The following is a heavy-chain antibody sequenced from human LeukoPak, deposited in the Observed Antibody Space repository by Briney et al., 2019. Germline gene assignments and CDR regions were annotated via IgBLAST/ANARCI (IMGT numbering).Heavy chain of an antibody. CDR3: VRGSGWFFGL. Sequence: HAGGSLRLSCAASQFSISYDWMHWVRQAPGQGLEWVASIKEDGRDIHYLDSVKGRFSISRDNAKNSLYLEMNTLRAEDTAVYYCVRGSGWFFGLWGQGSLVTVSS. J-gene: IGHJ4*02. CDR2: IKEDGRDI. CDR1: QFSISYDW. D-gene: IGHD6-19*01. V-gene: IGHV3-7*01.